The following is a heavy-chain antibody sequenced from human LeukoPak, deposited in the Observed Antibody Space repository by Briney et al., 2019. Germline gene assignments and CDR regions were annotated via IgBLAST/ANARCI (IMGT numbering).Heavy chain of an antibody. D-gene: IGHD6-13*01. CDR1: GFTFSSYA. CDR3: AKLSSSWYPRPIDY. V-gene: IGHV3-23*01. CDR2: ISGSGGST. J-gene: IGHJ4*02. Sequence: PGGSLRLSCAASGFTFSSYAMSWVRQAPGKGLEGVSAISGSGGSTYYADSVKGRFTISRDNSKNTLYPQMNSLRAEDTAVYYCAKLSSSWYPRPIDYWGQGTLVTVSS.